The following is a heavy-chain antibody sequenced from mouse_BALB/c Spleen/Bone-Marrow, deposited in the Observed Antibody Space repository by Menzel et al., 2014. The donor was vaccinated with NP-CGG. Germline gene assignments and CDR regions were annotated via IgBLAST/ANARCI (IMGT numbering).Heavy chain of an antibody. CDR3: ARSLLRLSYAMDY. D-gene: IGHD1-2*01. Sequence: DVKLQESRGGLVQPGGSRKLSCAASGFTFSSFGMHWVRQAPEKGLEWVAYISSGSSTIYYADTVKGRFTISRDNPKNTLFLQMTSLRSEDTAMYYCARSLLRLSYAMDYWGQGTSVTVSS. V-gene: IGHV5-17*02. J-gene: IGHJ4*01. CDR1: GFTFSSFG. CDR2: ISSGSSTI.